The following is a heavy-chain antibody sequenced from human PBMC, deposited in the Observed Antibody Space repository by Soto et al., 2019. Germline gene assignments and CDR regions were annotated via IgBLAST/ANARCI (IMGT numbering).Heavy chain of an antibody. V-gene: IGHV1-8*01. J-gene: IGHJ4*02. CDR1: GYTFTSYD. Sequence: QVQLVQSGAEVKKPWASVKVSCKASGYTFTSYDINRVRQATGQGLEGMGWINPNSGNTGYAQKFQGRVSMTRNTSISTAYMELSSLRSDDPAGYYCAREKVGADDYWGQGTLVTVSS. CDR2: INPNSGNT. CDR3: AREKVGADDY. D-gene: IGHD1-26*01.